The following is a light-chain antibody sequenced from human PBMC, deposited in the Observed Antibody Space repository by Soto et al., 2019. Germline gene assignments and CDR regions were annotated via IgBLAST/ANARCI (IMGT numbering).Light chain of an antibody. J-gene: IGKJ1*01. CDR1: QSISIW. V-gene: IGKV1-5*01. CDR2: DAS. CDR3: QQYNSYSPWT. Sequence: DIQMTQSPSTLSASVGDRVTITCRARQSISIWLAWYQQKPGKAPKLLIYDASTLQTGVPSRFGGGGSGTEFTLTISGPQPDDFATYYCQQYNSYSPWTFGPGTKVDIK.